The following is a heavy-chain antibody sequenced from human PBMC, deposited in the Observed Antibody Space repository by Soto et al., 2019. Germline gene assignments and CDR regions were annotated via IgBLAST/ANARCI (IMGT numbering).Heavy chain of an antibody. D-gene: IGHD6-6*01. CDR2: ISSSSNHI. J-gene: IGHJ4*02. CDR3: ARDLAAASSSSYDY. Sequence: EVQLVESGGGLVKPGGSLRLSCAASGFTFSSYGMNWVRQAPGKGLEWVSSISSSSNHIYYADSVKGRFTISRDNAKNSLYLQMNSLRAEDTAVNFCARDLAAASSSSYDYWGQGTLVTVSS. CDR1: GFTFSSYG. V-gene: IGHV3-21*01.